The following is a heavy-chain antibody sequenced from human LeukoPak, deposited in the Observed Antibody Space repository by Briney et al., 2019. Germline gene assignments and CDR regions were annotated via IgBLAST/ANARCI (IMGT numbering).Heavy chain of an antibody. D-gene: IGHD2-15*01. V-gene: IGHV4-59*08. J-gene: IGHJ4*02. CDR3: ARLTRSGHADY. Sequence: PETLSLTCTVSGGSISGYYWSWIRQPPGKGLEWIGYIYYSGSTNYNPSLKSRVTISVDTSKNQFSLKLSSVTAADTAVYYCARLTRSGHADYWGQGTLVTVSS. CDR1: GGSISGYY. CDR2: IYYSGST.